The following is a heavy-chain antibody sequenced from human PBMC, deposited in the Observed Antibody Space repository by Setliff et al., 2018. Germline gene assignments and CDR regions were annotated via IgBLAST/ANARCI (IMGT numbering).Heavy chain of an antibody. V-gene: IGHV4-61*09. CDR1: GSSITSTSYF. CDR2: IYISGGT. D-gene: IGHD3-16*01. Sequence: LSLTCTVSGSSITSTSYFWHWIRQPAGKGLEWIGHIYISGGTNYNPSLKSRVTMSVDRSKNQFSLNLRSVTAADTAIYYCARLYYASRALYFDSWGQGSLVTVSS. CDR3: ARLYYASRALYFDS. J-gene: IGHJ4*02.